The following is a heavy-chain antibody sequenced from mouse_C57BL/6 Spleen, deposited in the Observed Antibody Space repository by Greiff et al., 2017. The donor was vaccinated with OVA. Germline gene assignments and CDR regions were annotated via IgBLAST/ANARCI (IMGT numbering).Heavy chain of an antibody. CDR1: GYSITSGYY. Sequence: EVQLVESGPGLVKPSQSLSLTCSVTGYSITSGYYWNWIRQFPGNKLEWMGYISYDGSNNYNPSLKNRISITRDTSKNQFFLKLNSVTTEDTATYYCARGPDYYGSSYYFDYWGQGTTLTVSS. V-gene: IGHV3-6*01. J-gene: IGHJ2*01. CDR3: ARGPDYYGSSYYFDY. CDR2: ISYDGSN. D-gene: IGHD1-1*01.